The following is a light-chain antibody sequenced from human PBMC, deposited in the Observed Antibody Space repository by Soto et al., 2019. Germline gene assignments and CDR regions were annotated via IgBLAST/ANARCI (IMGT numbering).Light chain of an antibody. CDR2: GTS. CDR3: HQYGSSPLT. V-gene: IGKV3-20*01. Sequence: EIVLTQSPGTLSLSPGDSGTLSCRAGQTLSSSSLAWYQQKPGQAPRLLIYGTSNRASGIPDRFSGGGSGTDFTLTINRLEPEDFAIYYCHQYGSSPLTFGGGTKVDIK. CDR1: QTLSSSS. J-gene: IGKJ4*01.